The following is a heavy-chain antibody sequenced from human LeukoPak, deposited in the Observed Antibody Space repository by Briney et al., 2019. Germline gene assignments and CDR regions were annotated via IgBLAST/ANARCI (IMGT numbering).Heavy chain of an antibody. V-gene: IGHV1-69*05. Sequence: SVKVSCKASGGTFSYTAISWVRQAPGQGLEWMGGIIPLFGTTNYAQKFQGRVTITKNDSTTTAYMKLSSLRSDDTAMYYCARAAYNDFWSEYNYFGPWGQGSLVTVSS. CDR1: GGTFSYTA. CDR2: IIPLFGTT. D-gene: IGHD3-3*01. CDR3: ARAAYNDFWSEYNYFGP. J-gene: IGHJ5*02.